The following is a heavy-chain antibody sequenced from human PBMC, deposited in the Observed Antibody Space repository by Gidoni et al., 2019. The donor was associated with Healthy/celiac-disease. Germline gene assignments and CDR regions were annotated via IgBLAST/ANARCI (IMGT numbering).Heavy chain of an antibody. V-gene: IGHV4-59*01. CDR3: AREFVGYSYAIPAYYFDY. CDR1: GGSISRYY. J-gene: IGHJ4*02. D-gene: IGHD5-18*01. Sequence: QVPLQESCPGLVKPSDTLSLTCTVSGGSISRYYWSWIRQPPGKGREWIGYIYYSGSTNYNPSLKSRVTISVDTSKNQFSLKLSSVTAADTAVYYCAREFVGYSYAIPAYYFDYWGQGTLVTVSS. CDR2: IYYSGST.